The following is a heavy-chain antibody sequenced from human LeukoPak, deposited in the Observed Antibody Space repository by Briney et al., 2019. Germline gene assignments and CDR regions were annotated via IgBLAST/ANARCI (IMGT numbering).Heavy chain of an antibody. CDR3: AKDGGGYCNNSSC. D-gene: IGHD2-2*01. V-gene: IGHV3-23*01. J-gene: IGHJ4*02. Sequence: GGSQRLSCAASGFTFSNYAMSWVRQAPGKGLECVSAISDSGDKTDYADSVRGRFTIYRDNSKDTLYLQMNSLGAADTAVYYCAKDGGGYCNNSSCWGQGTLVTVSS. CDR1: GFTFSNYA. CDR2: ISDSGDKT.